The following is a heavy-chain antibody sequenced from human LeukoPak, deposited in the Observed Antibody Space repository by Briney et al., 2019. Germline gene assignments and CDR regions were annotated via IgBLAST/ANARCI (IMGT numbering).Heavy chain of an antibody. D-gene: IGHD3-22*01. J-gene: IGHJ3*02. CDR3: ARMIGDDAFDI. Sequence: PSETLSLTCTVSGGSSSSSSYYWDWIRQPPGKGLEWIGTIYYSGTTYYNPSLKSRVTISVDTSRNQFSLKLSSVTATDTAVYYCARMIGDDAFDIWGQGTMVTVSS. V-gene: IGHV4-39*01. CDR1: GGSSSSSSYY. CDR2: IYYSGTT.